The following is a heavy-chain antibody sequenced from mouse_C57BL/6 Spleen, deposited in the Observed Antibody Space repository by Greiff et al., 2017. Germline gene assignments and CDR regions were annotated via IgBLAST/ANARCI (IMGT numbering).Heavy chain of an antibody. Sequence: VQLQQSGAELVRPGSSVKLSCKASGYTFTSYWMHWVKQRPIQGLEWIGNIDPSDSETHYNQKFKDKATLTVDKSSSTAYMQLSSLPSEVSAVXFCAREWGYYYGSSYGYYYAIDYWGQGTSVTVSS. CDR1: GYTFTSYW. J-gene: IGHJ4*01. V-gene: IGHV1-52*01. CDR3: AREWGYYYGSSYGYYYAIDY. CDR2: IDPSDSET. D-gene: IGHD1-1*01.